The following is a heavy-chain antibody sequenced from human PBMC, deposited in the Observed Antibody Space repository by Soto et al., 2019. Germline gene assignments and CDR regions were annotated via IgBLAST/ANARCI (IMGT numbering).Heavy chain of an antibody. D-gene: IGHD5-18*01. CDR1: GYTFTSFY. CDR3: ARAARGYSYGYTRGAYYYYGMDV. Sequence: SVKVSCKASGYTFTSFYLHWVRQAPGQGLEWMGRIIPILGIANYAQKFQGRVTITADESTSTAYMELSSLRSEDTAVYYCARAARGYSYGYTRGAYYYYGMDVWGQGTTVTVSS. CDR2: IIPILGIA. J-gene: IGHJ6*02. V-gene: IGHV1-69*04.